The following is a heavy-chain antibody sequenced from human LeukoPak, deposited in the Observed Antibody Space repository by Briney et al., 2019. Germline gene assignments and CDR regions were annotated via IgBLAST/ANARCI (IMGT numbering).Heavy chain of an antibody. CDR1: GFTFGTYW. Sequence: PGGSLRLSCAASGFTFGTYWMSWVRQAPGKGLEWVSRISGSGSSTYYADAVKGRFTISRDNSKNTLYLQLNSLRAEDTAVYYCRGWSCSGGSCYGSDYWGQGTLVTVSS. V-gene: IGHV3-23*01. CDR2: ISGSGSST. CDR3: RGWSCSGGSCYGSDY. D-gene: IGHD2-15*01. J-gene: IGHJ4*02.